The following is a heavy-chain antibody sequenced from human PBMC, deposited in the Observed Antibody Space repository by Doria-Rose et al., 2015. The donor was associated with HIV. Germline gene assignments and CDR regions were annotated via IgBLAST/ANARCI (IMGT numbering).Heavy chain of an antibody. CDR3: ARIKSSRWYHRYYLDF. CDR2: ILSDDER. J-gene: IGHJ4*02. Sequence: VTLKESGPVLVKPTETLTLTCTVSGVSLSSPGMGVSWIRQPPGKALEWLANILSDDERSYNTSLKSRLTISRSTSIGKVVLTMTDMDPVDTATYYCARIKSSRWYHRYYLDFWGQGTLVIVSA. CDR1: GVSLSSPGMG. V-gene: IGHV2-26*01. D-gene: IGHD6-13*01.